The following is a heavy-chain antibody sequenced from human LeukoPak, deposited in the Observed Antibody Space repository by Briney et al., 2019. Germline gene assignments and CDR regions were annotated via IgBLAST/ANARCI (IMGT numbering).Heavy chain of an antibody. CDR1: GGSISSGGYY. Sequence: SETLSLTCTVSGGSISSGGYYWSWIRQHPGKGLEWIGYIYYSGSTYYNPSLKSRVTISVHTSKNQFSLKLSSVTAADTAVYYCAKICFLVVPAADLKYYYYYYMDGWGKGTTVTVSS. V-gene: IGHV4-31*03. CDR3: AKICFLVVPAADLKYYYYYYMDG. J-gene: IGHJ6*03. CDR2: IYYSGST. D-gene: IGHD2-2*01.